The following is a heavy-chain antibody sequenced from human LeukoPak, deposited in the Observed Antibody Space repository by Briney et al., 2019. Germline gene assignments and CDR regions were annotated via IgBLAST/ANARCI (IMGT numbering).Heavy chain of an antibody. J-gene: IGHJ4*02. CDR2: IQDDGVEK. CDR3: ARGSAAIPD. D-gene: IGHD2-15*01. CDR1: GFNFSINW. V-gene: IGHV3-7*01. Sequence: PGGSLRLSCAASGFNFSINWMTWVRQAPGKGLEWVANIQDDGVEKNYVESVKGRFIISRDNAKDSLFLQMSSLRDEDTALYYCARGSAAIPDWGQGTLVTVSS.